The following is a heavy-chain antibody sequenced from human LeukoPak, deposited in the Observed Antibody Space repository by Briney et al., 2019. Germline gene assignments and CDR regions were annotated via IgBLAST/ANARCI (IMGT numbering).Heavy chain of an antibody. CDR2: IIPIFGTA. D-gene: IGHD3-10*01. CDR1: GYTFTSYD. Sequence: GASVKVSCKASGYTFTSYDINWVRQAPGQGLEWMGGIIPIFGTANYAQKFQGRVTITADESTSTAYMELSSLRSEDTAVYYCARDLTDHYYGRDYYYYMDVWGKGTTVTISS. J-gene: IGHJ6*03. CDR3: ARDLTDHYYGRDYYYYMDV. V-gene: IGHV1-69*13.